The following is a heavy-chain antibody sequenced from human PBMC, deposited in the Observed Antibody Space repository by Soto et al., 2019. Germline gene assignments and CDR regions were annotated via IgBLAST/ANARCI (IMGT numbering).Heavy chain of an antibody. V-gene: IGHV3-30-3*01. CDR1: GFTFSSYA. J-gene: IGHJ4*02. CDR2: ISYDGSKK. D-gene: IGHD5-12*01. Sequence: QVQLVESGGGVVQPGRSLRLSCAASGFTFSSYARHWVRQAPGKGLEWVAVISYDGSKKYYADSVKGRFTISRDNSKNTLYLQMNSLRAEDTAVYYCARDRHLVATIGPWDYWGQGTLVTVSS. CDR3: ARDRHLVATIGPWDY.